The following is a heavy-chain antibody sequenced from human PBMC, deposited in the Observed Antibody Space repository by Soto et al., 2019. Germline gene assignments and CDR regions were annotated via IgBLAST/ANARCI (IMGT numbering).Heavy chain of an antibody. CDR2: IWYDGSNK. CDR1: GFTFSSYG. J-gene: IGHJ4*02. Sequence: QVQLVESGGGVVQPGRSLRLSCAASGFTFSSYGMHWVRQAPGKGLGWVAVIWYDGSNKYYADSVKGRVTISRDNSKNTLYLQMNSRSAEDTAVYYCARSEVTSRYNHFDYWGQGTLVTVSS. V-gene: IGHV3-33*01. D-gene: IGHD2-21*02. CDR3: ARSEVTSRYNHFDY.